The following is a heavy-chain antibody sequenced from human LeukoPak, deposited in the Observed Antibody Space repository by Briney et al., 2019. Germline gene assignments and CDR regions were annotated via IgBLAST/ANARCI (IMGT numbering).Heavy chain of an antibody. D-gene: IGHD6-6*01. J-gene: IGHJ4*02. Sequence: ASVKVSYKASGYTFTSYSLHWVRQAPGQGLEWMGVINPSGGSTTYAQRFQGRVTMTSDMSTSTVDMELSSLRSEDTAVYFCARDRGLAARYDSWGQGTLVTVSS. CDR3: ARDRGLAARYDS. CDR2: INPSGGST. V-gene: IGHV1-46*01. CDR1: GYTFTSYS.